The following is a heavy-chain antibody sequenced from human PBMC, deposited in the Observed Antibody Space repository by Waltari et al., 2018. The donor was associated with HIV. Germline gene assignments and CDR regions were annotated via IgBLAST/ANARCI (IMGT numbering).Heavy chain of an antibody. CDR2: MNHNRGNT. Sequence: QVQLVQSGAEVKKPGASVKVSCKASGYTFSTYDINWVRQATGQGLEWMGWMNHNRGNTGYAQKFQGRVNMTRNSSRRTAYMELSSLRSDDTAVYYCSRGLHCTATSCLLYHGMDVWGQGTAVSVSS. CDR3: SRGLHCTATSCLLYHGMDV. V-gene: IGHV1-8*01. D-gene: IGHD2-2*01. CDR1: GYTFSTYD. J-gene: IGHJ6*02.